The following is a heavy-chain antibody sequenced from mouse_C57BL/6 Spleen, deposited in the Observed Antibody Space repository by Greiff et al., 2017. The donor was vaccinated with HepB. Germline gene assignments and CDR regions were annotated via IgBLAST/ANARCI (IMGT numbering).Heavy chain of an antibody. CDR3: ATYYYGSNRFAY. CDR2: IYPGSGST. J-gene: IGHJ3*01. D-gene: IGHD1-1*01. Sequence: VQLQQPGAELVKPGASVKMSCKASGYTFTSYWITWVKQRPGQGLEWIGDIYPGSGSTNYNEKFKSKATLTVDTSSSTAYMQLSSLTSEDSAVYYCATYYYGSNRFAYWGQGTLVTVSA. CDR1: GYTFTSYW. V-gene: IGHV1-55*01.